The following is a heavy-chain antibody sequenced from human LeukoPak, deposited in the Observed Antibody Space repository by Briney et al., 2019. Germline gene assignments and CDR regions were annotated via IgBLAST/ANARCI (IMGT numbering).Heavy chain of an antibody. CDR3: ARGLGYSGSWYFDY. Sequence: GESLKISCKGSGYSFTSYWIAWVRQMPGKGLEWMGVIYPGDSNTKYSPSFQGQVTISADKSTSTAYLQWSSLKASDTAMYYCARGLGYSGSWYFDYWGQGTLVTVSS. J-gene: IGHJ4*02. CDR1: GYSFTSYW. CDR2: IYPGDSNT. V-gene: IGHV5-51*01. D-gene: IGHD6-13*01.